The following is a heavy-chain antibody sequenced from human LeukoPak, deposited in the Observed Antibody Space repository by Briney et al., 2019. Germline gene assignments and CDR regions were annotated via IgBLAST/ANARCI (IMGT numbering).Heavy chain of an antibody. D-gene: IGHD4-23*01. J-gene: IGHJ6*03. V-gene: IGHV3-48*03. CDR1: GFTFSSYE. CDR2: ISSSCSTI. Sequence: PGGSLRLSCAASGFTFSSYEMNWVRQAPGKGLEWVSYISSSCSTIYYADSVKGRFTISRDNAKNSLYLQMNSLRAEDTAVYYCARADYGGNLINYYYYYMDVWGKGTTVTISS. CDR3: ARADYGGNLINYYYYYMDV.